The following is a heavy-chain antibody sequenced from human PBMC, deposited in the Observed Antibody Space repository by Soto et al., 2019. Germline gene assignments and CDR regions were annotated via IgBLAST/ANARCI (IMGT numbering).Heavy chain of an antibody. V-gene: IGHV3-74*01. Sequence: GGSLRLSCAASGFTFSSYWMHWVRQAPGKGLVWVSRINSDGSSTSYADSVKGRFTISRDNAKNTLYLQMNSLRAEDTAVYYCARVSPPTYYDFWSGYYPPAYYFDYWGQGTLVTVSS. CDR2: INSDGSST. J-gene: IGHJ4*02. D-gene: IGHD3-3*01. CDR3: ARVSPPTYYDFWSGYYPPAYYFDY. CDR1: GFTFSSYW.